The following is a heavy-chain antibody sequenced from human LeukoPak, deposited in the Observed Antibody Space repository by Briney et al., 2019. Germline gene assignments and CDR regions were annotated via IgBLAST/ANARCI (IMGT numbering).Heavy chain of an antibody. V-gene: IGHV3-48*03. D-gene: IGHD1-1*01. CDR3: ARDSALWGNDGGYFDY. CDR1: GFTFSSYE. CDR2: ISSSGSTI. Sequence: GGSLRLSCAASGFTFSSYEMNWVRQAPGKGLEGVSYISSSGSTIYYADSVKGRFTISRDNAKNSLYLQMNSLRAGDTAVYYCARDSALWGNDGGYFDYWGQGTLVTVSS. J-gene: IGHJ4*02.